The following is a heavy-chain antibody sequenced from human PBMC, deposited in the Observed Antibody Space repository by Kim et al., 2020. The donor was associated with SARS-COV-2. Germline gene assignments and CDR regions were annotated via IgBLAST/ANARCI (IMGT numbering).Heavy chain of an antibody. V-gene: IGHV3-33*01. CDR2: IWYDGSNT. J-gene: IGHJ4*02. Sequence: GGSLRLSCAASGFTFSSYGMHWVRQAPGKGLEWVAVIWYDGSNTYYADSVKGRFTISRDNSKNTLYLQMNSLRAEDTAVYYCARDLLDVGWGFDYWGQGTLVTVSS. CDR3: ARDLLDVGWGFDY. CDR1: GFTFSSYG. D-gene: IGHD3-16*01.